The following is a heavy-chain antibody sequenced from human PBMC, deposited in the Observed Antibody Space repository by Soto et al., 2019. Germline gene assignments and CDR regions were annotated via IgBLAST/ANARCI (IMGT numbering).Heavy chain of an antibody. Sequence: ASVKVSCKASGYSFTNNDVTWVRQATGQGLEWMGWMNPGSGNTNYAQKVQGRVTLTTDTSTSTTYMELRSLRSDDTAVYYCARGPRYCSTTTCFSGVTWFDPWGQGTLVTVS. CDR1: GYSFTNND. J-gene: IGHJ5*02. V-gene: IGHV1-18*01. D-gene: IGHD2-2*01. CDR2: MNPGSGNT. CDR3: ARGPRYCSTTTCFSGVTWFDP.